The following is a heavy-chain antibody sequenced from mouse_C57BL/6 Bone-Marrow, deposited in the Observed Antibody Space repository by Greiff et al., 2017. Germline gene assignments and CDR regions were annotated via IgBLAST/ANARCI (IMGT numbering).Heavy chain of an antibody. CDR3: AFYYYGAY. J-gene: IGHJ3*01. V-gene: IGHV1-19*01. D-gene: IGHD1-1*01. CDR1: GYTFTDYY. CDR2: INPYNGGT. Sequence: EVQVKESGPVLVKPGASVKMSCKASGYTFTDYYMNWVKQSHGKSLEWIGVINPYNGGTSYNQKFKGKATLTVDKSSSTAYMELNSLTSEDSAVYYCAFYYYGAYWGQGTLVTVSA.